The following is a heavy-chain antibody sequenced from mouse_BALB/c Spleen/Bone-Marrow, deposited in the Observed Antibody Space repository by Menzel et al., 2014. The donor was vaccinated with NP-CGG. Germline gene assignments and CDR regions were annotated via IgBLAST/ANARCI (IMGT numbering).Heavy chain of an antibody. V-gene: IGHV14-3*02. CDR3: ARYRLGTYFDY. CDR1: GFNIKDTY. Sequence: EVKLMESGAELVKPGASVKLSCTASGFNIKDTYMHWVKQRPEQGLEWIGRIDPANGNTKYDPKFQGKATITADTSSNTAYRQLSSLTSEDTAVYYCARYRLGTYFDYWGQGTTLTVSS. D-gene: IGHD1-2*01. CDR2: IDPANGNT. J-gene: IGHJ2*01.